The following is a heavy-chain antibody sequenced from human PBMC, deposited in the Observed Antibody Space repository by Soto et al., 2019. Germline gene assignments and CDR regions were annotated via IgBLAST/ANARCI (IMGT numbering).Heavy chain of an antibody. V-gene: IGHV1-46*01. CDR2: INPSGGST. Sequence: ASVKVSCKASGYTFSTYYMHWVRQAPGQGYEWMGIINPSGGSTTYAQKFQGRVTMTRDTSTTTVYMELSSLKSEDTAVYYCARYDYNAYYFDDWGQGTLVTVSS. J-gene: IGHJ4*02. CDR3: ARYDYNAYYFDD. D-gene: IGHD4-4*01. CDR1: GYTFSTYY.